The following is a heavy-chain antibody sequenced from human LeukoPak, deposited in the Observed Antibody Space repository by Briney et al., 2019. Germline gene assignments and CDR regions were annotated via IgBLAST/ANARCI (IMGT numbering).Heavy chain of an antibody. CDR2: VNTVSSYI. Sequence: AGGSLRLSCAASGFVFSSYSFDWVRQAPGKGLEWVASVNTVSSYIYYADSVRGRFTISRDNAKNSVLLQMNSLRAEDMAMYYCVRLRRNSDSSGYSYYYDNWGQGTLVTVSS. V-gene: IGHV3-21*01. J-gene: IGHJ4*02. D-gene: IGHD3-22*01. CDR1: GFVFSSYS. CDR3: VRLRRNSDSSGYSYYYDN.